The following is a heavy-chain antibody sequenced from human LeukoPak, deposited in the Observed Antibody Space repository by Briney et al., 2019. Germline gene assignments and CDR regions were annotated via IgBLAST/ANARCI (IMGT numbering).Heavy chain of an antibody. D-gene: IGHD6-6*01. CDR2: ISGSGGST. Sequence: PGGSLRLSCAASGFTFSSYAMSWVRQAPGKGLEWVSAISGSGGSTYYADSVKGRFTISRDNSKNTPYLQMNSLRAEDTAVYYCAKDSSSSYYYYYMDVWGKGTTVTVSS. CDR3: AKDSSSSYYYYYMDV. CDR1: GFTFSSYA. J-gene: IGHJ6*03. V-gene: IGHV3-23*01.